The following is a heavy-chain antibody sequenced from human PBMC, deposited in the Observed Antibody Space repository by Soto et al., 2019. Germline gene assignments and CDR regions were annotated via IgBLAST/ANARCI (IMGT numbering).Heavy chain of an antibody. J-gene: IGHJ4*02. CDR3: ARDRFVVITGGRYFDY. V-gene: IGHV4-4*07. CDR1: GGSFITYY. D-gene: IGHD3-22*01. Sequence: SETLSLTCTVSGGSFITYYCNWVRQSAAKGLEWIGRIYPSGSTTYNPSLKSRLTMSVDTSKNQFSLRLTSMTAADTAVYYCARDRFVVITGGRYFDYWGQGTLVTVSS. CDR2: IYPSGST.